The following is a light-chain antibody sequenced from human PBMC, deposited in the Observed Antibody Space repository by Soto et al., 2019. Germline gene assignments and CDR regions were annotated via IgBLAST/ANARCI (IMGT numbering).Light chain of an antibody. J-gene: IGLJ7*01. CDR3: AAWDDSLSGWV. CDR2: RNN. CDR1: SSNIGSNY. V-gene: IGLV1-47*01. Sequence: QSALTQPPSASGTPGQRVTISCSGSSSNIGSNYVYWYQQLPGTAPKLLIYRNNQRPSGVPDRFPGSKSGTSASLAISGLRSEDEADYYCAAWDDSLSGWVFGGGTQLTVL.